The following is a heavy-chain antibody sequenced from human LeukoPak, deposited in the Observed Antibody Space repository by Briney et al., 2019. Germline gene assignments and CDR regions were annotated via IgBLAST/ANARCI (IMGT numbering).Heavy chain of an antibody. J-gene: IGHJ3*02. CDR1: GGTFSSYA. D-gene: IGHD5-12*01. CDR3: ARDLAPWGGGYDRDAFDI. Sequence: GASVKVSCKASGGTFSSYAISWVRQAPGQGLEWMGGIIPIFGTANYAQKFQGRVTITTDESTSTAYMELSSLRSEDTAVYYCARDLAPWGGGYDRDAFDIWGQGTMVTVSS. V-gene: IGHV1-69*05. CDR2: IIPIFGTA.